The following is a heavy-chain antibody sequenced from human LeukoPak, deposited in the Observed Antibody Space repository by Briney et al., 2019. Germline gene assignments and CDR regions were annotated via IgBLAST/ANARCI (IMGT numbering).Heavy chain of an antibody. D-gene: IGHD2-2*01. Sequence: GGSLRLSCVASGFRFSSYWMSWVRQAPGKGLEWVANIKEDGSEKYYVDSLKGRFTISRDNSKNTLYLQMNSLRAEDTAVYYCAKDNFRYCSSTSCYAFDIWGQGTMVTVSS. V-gene: IGHV3-7*01. J-gene: IGHJ3*02. CDR2: IKEDGSEK. CDR3: AKDNFRYCSSTSCYAFDI. CDR1: GFRFSSYW.